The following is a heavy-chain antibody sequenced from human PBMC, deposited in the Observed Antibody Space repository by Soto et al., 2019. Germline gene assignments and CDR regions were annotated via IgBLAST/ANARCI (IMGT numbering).Heavy chain of an antibody. J-gene: IGHJ4*02. Sequence: EVQLLESGGGLVQPGGSLVLSCAASGFTFSSYAMSWVRQAPGKGLEWVSSISGGGNDAYYADSVKGRFTISRDNSRNTLYLQMNSLRADDTAVHYCARSLFLASTGIEPFDFCGQGTLVTVSS. V-gene: IGHV3-23*01. CDR3: ARSLFLASTGIEPFDF. D-gene: IGHD6-13*01. CDR2: ISGGGNDA. CDR1: GFTFSSYA.